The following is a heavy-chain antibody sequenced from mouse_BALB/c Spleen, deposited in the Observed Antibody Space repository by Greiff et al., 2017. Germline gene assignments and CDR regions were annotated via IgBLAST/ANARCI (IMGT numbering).Heavy chain of an antibody. Sequence: QVQLQQSGPGLVQPSQSLSITCTVSGFSLTSYGVHWVRQSPGKGLEWLGVIWSGGSTDYNAAFISRLSISKDNSKSQVFFKMNSLQANDTAIYYCARNCLYYYGSSRYAMDYWGQGTSVTVSS. D-gene: IGHD1-1*01. J-gene: IGHJ4*01. V-gene: IGHV2-2*02. CDR2: IWSGGST. CDR1: GFSLTSYG. CDR3: ARNCLYYYGSSRYAMDY.